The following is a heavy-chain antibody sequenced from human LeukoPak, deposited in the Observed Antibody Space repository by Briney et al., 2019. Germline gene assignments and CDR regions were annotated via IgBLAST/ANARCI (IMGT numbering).Heavy chain of an antibody. D-gene: IGHD5-18*01. CDR3: ARLGYSYVSAHFDY. J-gene: IGHJ4*02. CDR2: INHSGST. Sequence: SETLSLTCAVYGGSFSGYYWSWIRQPPGKGLEWIGEINHSGSTNYNPSLKSRVTISVDTPKNQFSLKLSSVTAADTAVYYCARLGYSYVSAHFDYWGQGTLVTVSS. V-gene: IGHV4-34*01. CDR1: GGSFSGYY.